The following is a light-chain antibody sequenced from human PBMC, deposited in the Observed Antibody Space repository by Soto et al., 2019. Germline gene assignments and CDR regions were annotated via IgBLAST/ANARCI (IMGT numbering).Light chain of an antibody. J-gene: IGLJ2*01. Sequence: QSVLTQPPSVSAAPGQKITISFSGSDSKIWYNSVSWYQQLPGTAPKLLISENDERPSDLPDRFSASKSGTSATLGITGLQAGDEATYFCGTWDNGLSAVVFGGGTKLTVL. CDR3: GTWDNGLSAVV. CDR1: DSKIWYNS. V-gene: IGLV1-51*02. CDR2: END.